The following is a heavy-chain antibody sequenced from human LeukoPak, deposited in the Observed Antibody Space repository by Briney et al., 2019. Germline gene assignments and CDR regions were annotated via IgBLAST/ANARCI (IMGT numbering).Heavy chain of an antibody. D-gene: IGHD6-13*01. V-gene: IGHV3-33*06. CDR1: GFTFNIFC. CDR2: LWSDGNTA. Sequence: PGRCLRLSCAASGFTFNIFCMHWVRQLPGNGLEWVAVLWSDGNTARYADSVKGRFTISRDSCENTLYLQMNSLRSEDTAVYYCVKESAADATFHFDSWGQGTLVTVSS. CDR3: VKESAADATFHFDS. J-gene: IGHJ4*02.